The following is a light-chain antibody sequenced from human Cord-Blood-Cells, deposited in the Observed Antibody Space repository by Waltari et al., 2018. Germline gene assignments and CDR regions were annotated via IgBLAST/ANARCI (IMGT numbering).Light chain of an antibody. CDR2: GAS. J-gene: IGKJ5*01. V-gene: IGKV3-20*01. CDR3: QQYGSSPRIT. Sequence: EIVLTQSPGTLYLSPGERATLSCRASQSVSSSYLAWYQQKPGQASRLRIYGASSRATGIPDRFSGSGSGTDFTLTISRLEPEDFAVYYCQQYGSSPRITFGQWTRLEIK. CDR1: QSVSSSY.